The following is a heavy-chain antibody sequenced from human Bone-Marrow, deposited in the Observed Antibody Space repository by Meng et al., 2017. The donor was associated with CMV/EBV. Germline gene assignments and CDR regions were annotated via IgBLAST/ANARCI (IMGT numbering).Heavy chain of an antibody. CDR3: AREGRYNWNYWFDP. V-gene: IGHV1-8*03. CDR1: GYTFSTYE. Sequence: ASVKVSCKASGYTFSTYEINWVRQATGQGLEWMGWMNPNSGATVFAQKFQGRVIITRDTSISTAYMELSSLRSEDTAVYYCAREGRYNWNYWFDPWGQGTLVTVSS. CDR2: MNPNSGAT. D-gene: IGHD1-7*01. J-gene: IGHJ5*02.